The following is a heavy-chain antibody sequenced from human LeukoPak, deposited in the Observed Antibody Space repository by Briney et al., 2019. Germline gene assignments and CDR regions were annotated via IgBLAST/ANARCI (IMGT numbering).Heavy chain of an antibody. J-gene: IGHJ1*01. CDR2: VYYSGST. CDR1: GGSISGYY. Sequence: PSETLSLTCTVSGGSISGYYWSWIRQPPGRGLEWIGFVYYSGSTKYNPSLKSRVTISVDTSKNQFSLKLTSVTAVDTAVYYCARYGSGSYSDDHFQHWGQGTLVTVSS. V-gene: IGHV4-59*08. D-gene: IGHD3-10*01. CDR3: ARYGSGSYSDDHFQH.